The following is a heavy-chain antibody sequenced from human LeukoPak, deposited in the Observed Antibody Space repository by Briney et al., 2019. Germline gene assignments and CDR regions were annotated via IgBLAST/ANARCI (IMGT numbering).Heavy chain of an antibody. Sequence: GGSLRLSCAASGFTFSSYSMNWVRQAPGKGLEWVSSISSSSSYIYYADSVKGRFTISRDNAKNSLYLQMNSLRAEDTAVCYCARANAGEFDYWGQGTLVTVSS. V-gene: IGHV3-21*01. CDR3: ARANAGEFDY. CDR2: ISSSSSYI. J-gene: IGHJ4*02. CDR1: GFTFSSYS. D-gene: IGHD3-16*01.